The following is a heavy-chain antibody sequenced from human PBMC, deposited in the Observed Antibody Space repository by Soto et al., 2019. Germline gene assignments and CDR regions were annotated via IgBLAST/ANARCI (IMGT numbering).Heavy chain of an antibody. Sequence: SETLSLTCTVSGGSISSGGYYWSWILQHPGKGLEWIGYIYYSGSTYYNPSLKSRVTISVDTSKNQFSLKLSSVTAADTAVYYCARDGSYYDSRKYGMDVWGQGTTVTVSS. J-gene: IGHJ6*02. CDR3: ARDGSYYDSRKYGMDV. CDR2: IYYSGST. D-gene: IGHD3-22*01. V-gene: IGHV4-31*03. CDR1: GGSISSGGYY.